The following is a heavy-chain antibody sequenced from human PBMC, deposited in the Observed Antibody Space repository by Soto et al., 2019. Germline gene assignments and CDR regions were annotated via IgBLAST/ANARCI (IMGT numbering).Heavy chain of an antibody. D-gene: IGHD1-1*01. CDR2: TYHGGAT. V-gene: IGHV4-4*02. CDR1: GGSIRSHYW. CDR3: AHQTISYTLDV. Sequence: QVQLQESGPGLVKPSGTLSLTCAVSGGSIRSHYWWSWVRQTPEKGLEWIGETYHGGATYYNPSLKSRATISTDASKNQLSLKLSSVTAADTAIYYCAHQTISYTLDVWGQGTTVTVSS. J-gene: IGHJ6*02.